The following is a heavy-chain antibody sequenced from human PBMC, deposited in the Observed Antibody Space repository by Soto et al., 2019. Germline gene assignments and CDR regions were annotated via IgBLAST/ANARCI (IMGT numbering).Heavy chain of an antibody. CDR1: GFTFSTYG. CDR3: AKDLESYGDYDYYCYGMDV. J-gene: IGHJ6*02. D-gene: IGHD4-17*01. CDR2: ISYDGTNK. Sequence: QVQLVDSGGGEVQPGRSLTISCAASGFTFSTYGMHWVRQTPGKGLEWVAVISYDGTNKFYSDSVKGRFTISRDNFKNTLTLQMNSLRADDTAVYSCAKDLESYGDYDYYCYGMDVWCLGTRVTVSS. V-gene: IGHV3-30*18.